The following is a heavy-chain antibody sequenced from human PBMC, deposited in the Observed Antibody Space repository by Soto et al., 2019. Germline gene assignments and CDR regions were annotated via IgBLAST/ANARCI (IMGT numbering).Heavy chain of an antibody. CDR2: IKSKTDGGTT. J-gene: IGHJ4*02. CDR1: GFTFSNAW. D-gene: IGHD1-1*01. CDR3: TTRYNWNDVGGFLVPDY. Sequence: PGGSLRLSCAASGFTFSNAWMSWVRQAPGKGLEWVGRIKSKTDGGTTDYAAPVKGRFTISRDDSKNTLYLQMNSLKTEDTAVYYCTTRYNWNDVGGFLVPDYWGQGTLVTVSS. V-gene: IGHV3-15*01.